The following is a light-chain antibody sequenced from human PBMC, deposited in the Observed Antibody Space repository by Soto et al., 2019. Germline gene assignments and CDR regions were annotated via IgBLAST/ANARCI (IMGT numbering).Light chain of an antibody. CDR1: QSISSY. J-gene: IGKJ5*01. Sequence: DIQITDSPSSLSASLGWICTITLGASQSISSYLNWYQQKPGKAPKLLIYAASSLQSGVPSRFSGSGSGTDFTFTISSLQPEDIATYYCQHYDHLPITFGQGTRLEIK. CDR3: QHYDHLPIT. V-gene: IGKV1-33*01. CDR2: AAS.